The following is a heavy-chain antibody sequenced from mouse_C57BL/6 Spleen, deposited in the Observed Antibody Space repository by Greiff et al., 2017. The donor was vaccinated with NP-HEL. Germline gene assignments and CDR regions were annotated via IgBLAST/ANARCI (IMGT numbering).Heavy chain of an antibody. CDR3: ARGEGYGYFDY. Sequence: VQRVESGAELARPGASVKLSCKASGYTFTSYGISWVKQRTGQGLEWIGEIYPRSGNTYYNEKFKGKATLTADKSSSTAYMELRSLTSEDSAVYFCARGEGYGYFDYWGQGTTLTVSS. J-gene: IGHJ2*01. CDR2: IYPRSGNT. CDR1: GYTFTSYG. V-gene: IGHV1-81*01. D-gene: IGHD3-1*01.